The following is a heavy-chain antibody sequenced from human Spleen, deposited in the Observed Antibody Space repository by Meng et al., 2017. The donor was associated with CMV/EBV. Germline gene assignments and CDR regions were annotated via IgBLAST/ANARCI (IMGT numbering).Heavy chain of an antibody. V-gene: IGHV4-31*02. D-gene: IGHD4/OR15-4a*01. CDR3: ARGGATRENYYDF. Sequence: SGGSHSSGSHYWKSLHQHPGKGLEWIGYIYFTGGTYYNPSLKSRVSISADTSKTQFSLNLSSMTAADTAVYYCARGGATRENYYDFWGQGTLVTVSS. J-gene: IGHJ4*02. CDR2: IYFTGGT. CDR1: GGSHSSGSHY.